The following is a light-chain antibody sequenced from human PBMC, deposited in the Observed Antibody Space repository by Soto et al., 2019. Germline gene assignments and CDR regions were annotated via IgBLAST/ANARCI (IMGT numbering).Light chain of an antibody. J-gene: IGLJ1*01. Sequence: QSVLTQPASVSGSPGQSITISCTGTSSDVGGYNYVSWYQQHPVKAPKLMIYDVTNRPSGVSDRFSGSKSGNTASLTISGLQTEDEAYDYCSSYTSSSTPYLFGTGTKVAVL. CDR3: SSYTSSSTPYL. CDR1: SSDVGGYNY. V-gene: IGLV2-14*01. CDR2: DVT.